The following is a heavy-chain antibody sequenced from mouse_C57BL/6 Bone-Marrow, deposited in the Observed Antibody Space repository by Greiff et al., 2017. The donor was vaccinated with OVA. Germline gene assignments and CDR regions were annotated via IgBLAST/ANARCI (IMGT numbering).Heavy chain of an antibody. Sequence: EVQLQESGPGLVKPSQSLSLTCSVTGYSITSGYYWNWIRQFPGNKLEWMGYISYDGSNTSNPSLKNRISITRDTSKNQFFLKLNSVTTEDTATYYCAREGPSIYYDYVYAMDYWGQGTSVTVSS. CDR1: GYSITSGYY. D-gene: IGHD2-4*01. CDR3: AREGPSIYYDYVYAMDY. J-gene: IGHJ4*01. CDR2: ISYDGSN. V-gene: IGHV3-6*01.